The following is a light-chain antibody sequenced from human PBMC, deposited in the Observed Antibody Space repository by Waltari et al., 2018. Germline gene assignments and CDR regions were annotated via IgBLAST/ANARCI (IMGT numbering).Light chain of an antibody. CDR2: GGS. CDR1: SSDVGKYNF. CDR3: GSYAGNRWV. Sequence: QSALTQPASVSGSPGQSITISCSGTSSDVGKYNFVSWFHQHPGTAPKPLIDGGSKRPSGGSDRVAGSKSGNTASLTISGLQAEEGADYYCGSYAGNRWVCGGGTKLTVL. J-gene: IGLJ3*02. V-gene: IGLV2-23*01.